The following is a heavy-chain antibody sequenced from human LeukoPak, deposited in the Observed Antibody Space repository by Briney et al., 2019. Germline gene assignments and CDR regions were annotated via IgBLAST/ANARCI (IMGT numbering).Heavy chain of an antibody. D-gene: IGHD3-10*01. V-gene: IGHV3-11*01. CDR2: ISSSGSTI. Sequence: GGSLRLPCAASGFTFSDYYMSWIRQAPGKGLEWVSYISSSGSTIYYADSVKGRFTISRDNAKNSLYPQMNSLRAEDTAVYYCARDRRFGELLSQFDYWGQGTLVTVSS. CDR1: GFTFSDYY. J-gene: IGHJ4*02. CDR3: ARDRRFGELLSQFDY.